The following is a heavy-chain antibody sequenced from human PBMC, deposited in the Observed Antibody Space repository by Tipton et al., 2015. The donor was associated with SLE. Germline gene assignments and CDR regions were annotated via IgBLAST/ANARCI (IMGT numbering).Heavy chain of an antibody. J-gene: IGHJ6*03. CDR1: GGSISSYY. V-gene: IGHV4-59*01. D-gene: IGHD6-13*01. Sequence: TLSLTCTVSGGSISSYYWSWIRQPPGKRLEWIGHVHSSGSTHYNPSLKSRVTISLDTSKNQFSLKLSSVTAADTAVYYCARSRDSSSYYYYYMDVWGKGTTVTVSS. CDR2: VHSSGST. CDR3: ARSRDSSSYYYYYMDV.